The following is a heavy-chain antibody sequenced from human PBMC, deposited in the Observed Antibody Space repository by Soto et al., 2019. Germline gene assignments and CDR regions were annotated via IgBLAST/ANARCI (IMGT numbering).Heavy chain of an antibody. CDR2: ISGSGGST. CDR1: GFTFSSYA. V-gene: IGHV3-23*01. J-gene: IGHJ5*02. Sequence: GGSLRLSCAASGFTFSSYAMSWVRQAPGKGLEWVSAISGSGGSTYYADSVKGRFTISRDNSKNTLYLQMNSLRAEDTAVYYCAKDHLRLVGATGPNWFDPWGQGTLVTVSS. D-gene: IGHD1-26*01. CDR3: AKDHLRLVGATGPNWFDP.